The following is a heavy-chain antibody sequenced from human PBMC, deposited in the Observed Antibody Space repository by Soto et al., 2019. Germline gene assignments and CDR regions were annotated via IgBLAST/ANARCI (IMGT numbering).Heavy chain of an antibody. Sequence: PSETLSLTSTVSGGSINSGGYYWSWIRQDPGKGLEWIGYIYFSGSTYYNPSLKSRVAISLDTSKNQFSLKLSSVTAADSALYFCARDNHISGALDYSGQGSLVTXSS. D-gene: IGHD2-8*02. CDR3: ARDNHISGALDY. CDR1: GGSINSGGYY. V-gene: IGHV4-31*03. J-gene: IGHJ4*02. CDR2: IYFSGST.